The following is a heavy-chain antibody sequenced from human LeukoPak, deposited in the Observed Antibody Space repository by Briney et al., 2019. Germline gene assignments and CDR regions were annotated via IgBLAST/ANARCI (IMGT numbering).Heavy chain of an antibody. Sequence: PSETLSLTCAVYGGSFSGYYWSWIRQPPGKGLEWIGEINHSGSTNYNPSLKSRVTISVDTSKNQFSLKLSSVTAADTAVYYCARLGFGESASDYWGQGTLVTVSS. CDR1: GGSFSGYY. J-gene: IGHJ4*02. CDR3: ARLGFGESASDY. CDR2: INHSGST. D-gene: IGHD3-10*01. V-gene: IGHV4-34*01.